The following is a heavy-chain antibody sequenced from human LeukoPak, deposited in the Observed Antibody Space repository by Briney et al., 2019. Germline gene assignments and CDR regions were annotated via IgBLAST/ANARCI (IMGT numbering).Heavy chain of an antibody. CDR2: INHSGSA. J-gene: IGHJ4*02. CDR3: ARAADYLGPGSQLGY. V-gene: IGHV4-34*01. Sequence: PSETLSLTCGVYGGSFSGYYWSWIRQPPGKGLEWIGEINHSGSAKYNPFLKSRVTISVDTSKKQFSLELSSVTAADTAVYYCARAADYLGPGSQLGYWSQGSLVTVSS. D-gene: IGHD3-10*01. CDR1: GGSFSGYY.